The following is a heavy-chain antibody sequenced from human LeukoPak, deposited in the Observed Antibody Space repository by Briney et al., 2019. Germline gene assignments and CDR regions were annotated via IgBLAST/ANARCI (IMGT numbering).Heavy chain of an antibody. V-gene: IGHV4-39*07. CDR2: IYYSVST. CDR1: GGSISSSSYY. CDR3: AREAVGGSGSYSVDP. Sequence: ASETLSLTCTVSGGSISSSSYYWGWIRQPPGKGLEWIGSIYYSVSTYDNPSLKSRVTISVDKSKNQFSLKLSSVTAADTAVYYCAREAVGGSGSYSVDPWGQGTLVTVSS. D-gene: IGHD3-10*01. J-gene: IGHJ5*02.